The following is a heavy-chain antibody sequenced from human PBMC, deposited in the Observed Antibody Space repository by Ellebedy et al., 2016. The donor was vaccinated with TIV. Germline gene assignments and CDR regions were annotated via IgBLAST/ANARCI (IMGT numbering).Heavy chain of an antibody. Sequence: GSLRLSCAVYGGSFSGYYWSWVRQRPGKGLEWIGEVNQSGRTNYHPSLKSRVTITVDTSKNQFSLRLSSVTAADTAVYYCAEGRSGWYYFDYWGQGTLVTVSS. CDR2: VNQSGRT. CDR1: GGSFSGYY. CDR3: AEGRSGWYYFDY. V-gene: IGHV4-34*01. J-gene: IGHJ4*02. D-gene: IGHD6-19*01.